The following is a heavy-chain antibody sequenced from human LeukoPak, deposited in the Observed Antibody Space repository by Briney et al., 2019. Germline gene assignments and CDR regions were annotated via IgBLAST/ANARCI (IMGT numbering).Heavy chain of an antibody. J-gene: IGHJ3*02. V-gene: IGHV3-23*01. Sequence: PGGSLRLSCLASGFSFSDFAMNWVRQAPGKGLEWVSHVGGGGSHTYYADSVKGRFTISRDDSKSTLCLQLTSLRADDAAVYFCAKDMVQRNGVFDPFDIWGQGTMVTVSS. CDR2: VGGGGSHT. CDR1: GFSFSDFA. CDR3: AKDMVQRNGVFDPFDI. D-gene: IGHD3-10*01.